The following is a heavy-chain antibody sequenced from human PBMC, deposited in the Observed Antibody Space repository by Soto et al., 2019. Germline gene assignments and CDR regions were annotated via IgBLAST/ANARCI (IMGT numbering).Heavy chain of an antibody. J-gene: IGHJ3*01. V-gene: IGHV1-46*01. Sequence: ASVKVSCKASGYTFINFFIHWVRQAPGQGLEWVGIINPSSGATTYPQKFQGRVTMTKDTSTSTVYMDVSSLRSDDTAVYYCARSHCSGGSCYLGAFDLWGQGTMVTVSS. D-gene: IGHD2-15*01. CDR1: GYTFINFF. CDR3: ARSHCSGGSCYLGAFDL. CDR2: INPSSGAT.